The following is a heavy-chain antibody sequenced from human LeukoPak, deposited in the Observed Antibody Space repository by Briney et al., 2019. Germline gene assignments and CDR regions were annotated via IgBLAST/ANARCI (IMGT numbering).Heavy chain of an antibody. CDR3: AGEPLRKYTGSYYYYGMDV. Sequence: GASVKVSCKASGGTFSSYAISWVRQAPGQGLEWMGRIIPILGIANYAQKFQGRVTITADKSTSTAYMELSSLRSEDTAVYYCAGEPLRKYTGSYYYYGMDVWGQGTTVTVSS. V-gene: IGHV1-69*04. J-gene: IGHJ6*02. CDR1: GGTFSSYA. CDR2: IIPILGIA. D-gene: IGHD1-1*01.